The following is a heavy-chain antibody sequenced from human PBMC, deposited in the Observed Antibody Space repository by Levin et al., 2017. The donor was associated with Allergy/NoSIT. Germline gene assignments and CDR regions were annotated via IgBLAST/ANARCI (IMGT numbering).Heavy chain of an antibody. V-gene: IGHV1-18*01. CDR1: GYTFTSYG. Sequence: ASVKVSCKASGYTFTSYGISWVRQAPGQGLEWMGWIRAYNGNTNYAQKLQGRVTMTTDTSTSTAYMELRSLRSDDTAVYYCARDKEEYCSSTSCNYFDYWGQGTLVTVSS. D-gene: IGHD2-2*01. CDR2: IRAYNGNT. J-gene: IGHJ4*02. CDR3: ARDKEEYCSSTSCNYFDY.